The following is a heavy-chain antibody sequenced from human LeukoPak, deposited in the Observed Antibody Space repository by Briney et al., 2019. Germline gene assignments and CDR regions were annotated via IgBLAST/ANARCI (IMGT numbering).Heavy chain of an antibody. Sequence: ASVKVSCKASGYTFTSYYMHWVRQAPGQGLEWMGIINPSGGSTSYAQKFQGRVTMTRDASTSTVYMELSSLRSEDTAVYYCARDGTSNWNYRGKGSFDYWGQGTLVTVSS. V-gene: IGHV1-46*01. CDR3: ARDGTSNWNYRGKGSFDY. CDR2: INPSGGST. CDR1: GYTFTSYY. J-gene: IGHJ4*02. D-gene: IGHD1-7*01.